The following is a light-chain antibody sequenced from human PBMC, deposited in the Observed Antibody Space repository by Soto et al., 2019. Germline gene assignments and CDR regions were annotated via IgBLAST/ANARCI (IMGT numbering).Light chain of an antibody. J-gene: IGKJ4*01. V-gene: IGKV1-5*03. CDR2: KAS. CDR1: QSISTW. Sequence: DIQMTQSPSTLSASVGDRVTITCRASQSISTWLAWYQQKPGKAPKLLIYKASSLEGGVPSRFSGSGSGTEFNITVSSLRPDYFATYYCQQYNTYPLTFGGGTTVEIK. CDR3: QQYNTYPLT.